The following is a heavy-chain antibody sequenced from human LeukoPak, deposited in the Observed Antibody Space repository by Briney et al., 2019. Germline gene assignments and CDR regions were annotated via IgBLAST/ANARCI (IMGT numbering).Heavy chain of an antibody. CDR3: AKDPPSSSGWYGYFDY. D-gene: IGHD6-19*01. V-gene: IGHV3-30*18. CDR2: ISYDGSNK. CDR1: GFTFSSYG. J-gene: IGHJ4*02. Sequence: PGGSLRLSCAASGFTFSSYGMHWVRQAPGKGLEWVAVISYDGSNKYYADSVKGRFTISRDNSKNTLYLQMNSLRAEDTAVYYCAKDPPSSSGWYGYFDYWGQGTLITVSS.